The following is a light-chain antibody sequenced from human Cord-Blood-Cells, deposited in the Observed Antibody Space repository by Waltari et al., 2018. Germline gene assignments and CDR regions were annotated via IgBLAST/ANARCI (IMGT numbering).Light chain of an antibody. CDR3: CSYAGSYV. CDR2: DCS. V-gene: IGLV2-11*01. CDR1: SSDVGGYKY. J-gene: IGLJ1*01. Sequence: QSALTQPRSVSGSPGQSVTIPCTGTSSDVGGYKYVSWYQQHPGKAPKLMIYDCSKRPSGVPDRFSGSKSGNTASLTISGLQAEDEADYYCCSYAGSYVFGTGTKVTVL.